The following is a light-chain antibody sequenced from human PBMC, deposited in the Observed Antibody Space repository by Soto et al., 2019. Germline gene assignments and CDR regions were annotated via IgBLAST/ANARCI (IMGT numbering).Light chain of an antibody. CDR1: QSVSSSY. J-gene: IGKJ4*01. CDR2: VAS. CDR3: QPYGSSPPFT. V-gene: IGKV3-20*01. Sequence: EIVLTQSPGTLSLSPGERATLSCRASQSVSSSYLAWYQQKPGQAPRLLIYVASSRATGIPDRFSGSGSGSDFNFTISRLEPNDFALYYCQPYGSSPPFTFSVGTKVEIK.